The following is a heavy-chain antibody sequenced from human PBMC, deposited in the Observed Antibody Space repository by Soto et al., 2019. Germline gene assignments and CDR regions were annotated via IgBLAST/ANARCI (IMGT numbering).Heavy chain of an antibody. Sequence: SETLSLTCTVSGGSTNNYLWSWIRQTPGDGLEWIGYIHVTGNTYHNPSLKSPVTISIDASKTQFFLTLTSVTAADTAVYYCARGPFFARYQPFDAWGRGILVTVSS. CDR3: ARGPFFARYQPFDA. V-gene: IGHV4-59*01. CDR1: GGSTNNYL. J-gene: IGHJ4*02. CDR2: IHVTGNT. D-gene: IGHD1-20*01.